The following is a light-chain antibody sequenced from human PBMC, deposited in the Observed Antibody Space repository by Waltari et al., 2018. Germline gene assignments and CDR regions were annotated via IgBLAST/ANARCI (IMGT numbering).Light chain of an antibody. CDR2: RDN. J-gene: IGLJ3*02. CDR3: QAWDSKTVV. V-gene: IGLV3-1*01. Sequence: SYEVTQPPSVSVSPGETASITCSGHTLGEKYASWYQQKPGQSPMLVIYRDNKRPSGIPERFSASNSGTTATLTISGTQAIDEADYFCQAWDSKTVVFGGGTKLTVL. CDR1: TLGEKY.